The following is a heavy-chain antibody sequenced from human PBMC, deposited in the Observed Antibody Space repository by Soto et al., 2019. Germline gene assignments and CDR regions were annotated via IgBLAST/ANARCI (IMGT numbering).Heavy chain of an antibody. J-gene: IGHJ4*02. D-gene: IGHD3-3*01. CDR1: GCTFNRNT. Sequence: SVKVSCKASGCTFNRNTISWVRQAPGQGLEWMGGIIPMFGTANYAQKSEGRVTITADESTSTAYMEQSRLRSEDTAVYYCARQVDFARSGYFFDYWGQGTLVTVSS. V-gene: IGHV1-69*13. CDR2: IIPMFGTA. CDR3: ARQVDFARSGYFFDY.